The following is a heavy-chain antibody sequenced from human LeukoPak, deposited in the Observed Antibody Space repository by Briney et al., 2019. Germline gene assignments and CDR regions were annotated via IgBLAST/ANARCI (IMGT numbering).Heavy chain of an antibody. V-gene: IGHV3-48*03. D-gene: IGHD4-17*01. J-gene: IGHJ4*02. CDR1: GFTFSSYE. CDR2: ISSSGSTI. Sequence: GGSLRLSCAASGFTFSSYEMNWVRQAPGKGLEWVSYISSSGSTIYHADSVKGRFTISRDNAKNSLYLQMNSLRAEDTAVYYCARTHDYGDYIFDYWGQGTLVTVSS. CDR3: ARTHDYGDYIFDY.